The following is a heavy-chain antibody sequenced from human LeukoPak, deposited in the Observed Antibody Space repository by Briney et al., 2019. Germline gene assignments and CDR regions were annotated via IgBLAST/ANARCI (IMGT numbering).Heavy chain of an antibody. D-gene: IGHD6-13*01. CDR2: IYYSGST. J-gene: IGHJ5*02. CDR1: GGSFSSCSYY. Sequence: SETLSLTCAVSGGSFSSCSYYWGWIRQPPGKGLEWIGSIYYSGSTYYNPCLKSRDNISVDTSKNQFSLKLSSVTAADTAVYYCARPSSIAADNWFDPWGQGTLVTVSS. CDR3: ARPSSIAADNWFDP. V-gene: IGHV4-39*01.